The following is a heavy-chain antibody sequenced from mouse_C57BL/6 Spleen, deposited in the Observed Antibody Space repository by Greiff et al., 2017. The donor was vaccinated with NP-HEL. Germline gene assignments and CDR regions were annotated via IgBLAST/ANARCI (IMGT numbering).Heavy chain of an antibody. Sequence: VQLQQSGPELVKPGASVKISCKASGYAFSSSWMNWVKQRPGKGLEWIGRIYPGDGDTNYNGKFKGKATLTAAKSSSTAYMQLSSLTSEDSAVYFWARRSMMTTGSYWDCDVWGTGTTVTVSS. J-gene: IGHJ1*03. CDR3: ARRSMMTTGSYWDCDV. V-gene: IGHV1-82*01. D-gene: IGHD2-4*01. CDR1: GYAFSSSW. CDR2: IYPGDGDT.